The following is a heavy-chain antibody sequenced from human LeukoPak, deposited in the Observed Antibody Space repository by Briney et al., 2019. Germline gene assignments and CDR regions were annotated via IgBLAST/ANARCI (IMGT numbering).Heavy chain of an antibody. J-gene: IGHJ6*02. CDR3: SYYYGMDV. Sequence: GGSLRLSCAASGFTFSSYAMHWVRQAPGKGPEWVAVISYDGSNKYYADSVKGRFTISRDNSKNTLYLQKNSLRAEDTAVYYCSYYYGMDVWGQGTLVTVSS. CDR2: ISYDGSNK. V-gene: IGHV3-30-3*01. CDR1: GFTFSSYA.